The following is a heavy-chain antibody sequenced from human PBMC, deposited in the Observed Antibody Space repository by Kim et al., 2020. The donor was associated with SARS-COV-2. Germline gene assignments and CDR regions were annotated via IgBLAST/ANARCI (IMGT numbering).Heavy chain of an antibody. V-gene: IGHV4-38-2*02. CDR2: VHHGGTT. CDR1: GYSISSHYY. Sequence: SETLSLTCTVSGYSISSHYYWGWIRQPPGKGLEWIGSVHHGGTTYHNPSLKSRVTISIDTSKNHFSLNLNSVTAADTAVYYCARSTGYENDYWGQGTLVTVSS. J-gene: IGHJ4*02. CDR3: ARSTGYENDY. D-gene: IGHD5-12*01.